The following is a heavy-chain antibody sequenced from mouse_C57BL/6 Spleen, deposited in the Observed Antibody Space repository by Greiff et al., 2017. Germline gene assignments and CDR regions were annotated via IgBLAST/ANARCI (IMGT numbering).Heavy chain of an antibody. CDR2: IDPSDSET. CDR3: ARITTVVAGGPYYFDY. V-gene: IGHV1-52*01. Sequence: QVQLQQPGAELVRPGSSVKLSCKASGYTFTSYWMHWVKQRPIQGLEWIGNIDPSDSETNYNQKFKDKATLTVDKSSSTAYMQLSSLTSEDSAVYYCARITTVVAGGPYYFDYWGQGTTLTVSS. J-gene: IGHJ2*01. D-gene: IGHD1-1*01. CDR1: GYTFTSYW.